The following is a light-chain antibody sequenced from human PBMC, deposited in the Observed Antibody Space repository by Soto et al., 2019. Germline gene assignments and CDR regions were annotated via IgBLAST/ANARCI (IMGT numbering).Light chain of an antibody. J-gene: IGKJ5*01. V-gene: IGKV3-20*01. CDR3: QQYSSSHIT. CDR1: QSVSSSY. CDR2: GAS. Sequence: EIVLTQSPGSMSLSLRARSTLCCRRSQSVSSSYLAWYQQKPGQAPRLLIYGASSRATGIPDRVSGSGSETDFTLTSSRLEPEDFAVYYCQQYSSSHITFGQGTRVEIK.